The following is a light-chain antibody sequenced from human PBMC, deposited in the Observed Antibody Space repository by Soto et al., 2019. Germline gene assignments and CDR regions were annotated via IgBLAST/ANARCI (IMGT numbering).Light chain of an antibody. CDR1: SSDVGSYNR. J-gene: IGLJ1*01. V-gene: IGLV2-18*02. Sequence: QSALTQPPSGSGSPGQSVTISCTGTSSDVGSYNRVSWYQQPPGTAPKLMIYEVSNRPSGVPDRFSGSKSGSTASLTISGLQAEDEADYYCSSYTSSSTYVFGTGTKVTVL. CDR2: EVS. CDR3: SSYTSSSTYV.